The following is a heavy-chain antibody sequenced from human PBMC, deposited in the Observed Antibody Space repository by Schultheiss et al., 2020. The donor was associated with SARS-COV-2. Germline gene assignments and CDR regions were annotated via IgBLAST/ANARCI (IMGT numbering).Heavy chain of an antibody. V-gene: IGHV5-10-1*01. D-gene: IGHD5-12*01. J-gene: IGHJ6*02. CDR3: ARQKGIVATTYYYGMDV. CDR1: GYSFTSYW. CDR2: IDPSDSYT. Sequence: GESLKISCKGSGYSFTSYWISWVRQMPGKGLEWMGRIDPSDSYTNYSPSFQGHVTISADKSISTAYLQWSSLKASDTAMYYCARQKGIVATTYYYGMDVWGQGTTVTVSS.